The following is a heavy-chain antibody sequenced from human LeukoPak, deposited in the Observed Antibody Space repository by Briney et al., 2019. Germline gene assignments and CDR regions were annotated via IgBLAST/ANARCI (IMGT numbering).Heavy chain of an antibody. V-gene: IGHV1-2*02. CDR3: ARVFEGYCSGGSCYFFDY. CDR1: GYTFTGYY. J-gene: IGHJ4*02. Sequence: GASVKVSCKASGYTFTGYYMHWVRQAPGQGLEWMGWINPNSGVTNYAQNFQGRVTMTRDTSISTAFMELTSLRPDDTAVYYCARVFEGYCSGGSCYFFDYWGQGTLVTVSS. CDR2: INPNSGVT. D-gene: IGHD2-15*01.